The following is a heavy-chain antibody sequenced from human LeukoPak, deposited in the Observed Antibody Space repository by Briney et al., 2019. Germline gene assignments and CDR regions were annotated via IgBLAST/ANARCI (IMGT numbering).Heavy chain of an antibody. CDR2: LRHSGNT. Sequence: SETLSLTCAVSGTTINSGRYYWSWIRQPPGKGLEWIGYLRHSGNTNHNSSFKGRVTFSLDTSKNQFSLILRSVTAADTAIYFCARESSTTQTNLFDYWGQGTLVTVSS. CDR3: ARESSTTQTNLFDY. V-gene: IGHV4-61*01. J-gene: IGHJ4*02. CDR1: GTTINSGRYY. D-gene: IGHD1-14*01.